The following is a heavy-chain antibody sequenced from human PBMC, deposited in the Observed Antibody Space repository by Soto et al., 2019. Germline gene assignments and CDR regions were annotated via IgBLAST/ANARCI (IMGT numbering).Heavy chain of an antibody. Sequence: GGSLRLSCAASGFAFSDYAMNWVRQAPGKGLEWVSAISGGAGDTYYADSVKGRFTISRDNSKNTLYLQMKSLRAEDTAIYYCAKSSRITLVRGVTDYWGQGTLVTVSS. CDR3: AKSSRITLVRGVTDY. CDR1: GFAFSDYA. CDR2: ISGGAGDT. J-gene: IGHJ4*02. V-gene: IGHV3-23*01. D-gene: IGHD3-10*01.